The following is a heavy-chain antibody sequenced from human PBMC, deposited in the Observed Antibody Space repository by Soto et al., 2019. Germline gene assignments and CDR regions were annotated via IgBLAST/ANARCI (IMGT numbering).Heavy chain of an antibody. D-gene: IGHD6-13*01. CDR3: ARAPPGQQLVIGNY. Sequence: AASVKVSCKASGYTFTGYYIHWVRQAPGQGLEWMGWINPNSGGTNYAQKFQGWVTMTRDTSISTAYMELSRLRSDDTAVYYCARAPPGQQLVIGNYWGQGTLVTVSS. CDR1: GYTFTGYY. V-gene: IGHV1-2*04. CDR2: INPNSGGT. J-gene: IGHJ4*02.